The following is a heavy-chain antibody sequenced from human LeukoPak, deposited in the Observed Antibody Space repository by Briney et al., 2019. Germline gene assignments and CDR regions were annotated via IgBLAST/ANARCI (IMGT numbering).Heavy chain of an antibody. CDR1: GFSFSSYS. CDR3: ARKSGSSGYPFDY. V-gene: IGHV3-48*01. D-gene: IGHD3-22*01. CDR2: ITSSSSTM. J-gene: IGHJ4*02. Sequence: GGSLRLSCAASGFSFSSYSMNWVRQAPGKGLEWVSYITSSSSTMYYADAVKGRFAISRDNAKNSLCLQMNSLRAEDTAVYYCARKSGSSGYPFDYWGQGTLVTVSS.